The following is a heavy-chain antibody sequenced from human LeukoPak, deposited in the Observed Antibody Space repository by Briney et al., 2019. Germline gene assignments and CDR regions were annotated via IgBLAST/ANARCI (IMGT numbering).Heavy chain of an antibody. D-gene: IGHD3-9*01. J-gene: IGHJ6*03. Sequence: GASVKVSCKAPGGTFSSYAINWVRQAPGQGLEWMGGIIPIFGTANYVQKFQGRVTITADESTSTAYMELSSLISEDTAVYYCARSRDDILTGYIYYYYMDVWGKGTTVTVSS. V-gene: IGHV1-69*13. CDR1: GGTFSSYA. CDR2: IIPIFGTA. CDR3: ARSRDDILTGYIYYYYMDV.